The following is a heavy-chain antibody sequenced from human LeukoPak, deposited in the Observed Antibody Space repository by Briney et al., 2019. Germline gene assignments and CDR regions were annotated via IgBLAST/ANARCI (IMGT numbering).Heavy chain of an antibody. Sequence: GASVTLSCTASGYTFTSYDINWGRQAPAQGLEWMGWMHPNSGNTGYAQKFQGRVTMTRNTSISTAYMELSSLRSEDTAVYYCARGPRAAAGVRHLNYWGQGTLVTVSS. CDR3: ARGPRAAAGVRHLNY. CDR1: GYTFTSYD. V-gene: IGHV1-8*01. J-gene: IGHJ4*02. D-gene: IGHD6-13*01. CDR2: MHPNSGNT.